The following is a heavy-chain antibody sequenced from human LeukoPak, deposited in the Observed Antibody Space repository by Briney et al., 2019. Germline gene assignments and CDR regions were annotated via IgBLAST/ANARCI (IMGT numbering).Heavy chain of an antibody. CDR3: ARKGRSSGSKNWFDP. Sequence: GASVKVSCKASGYTFTSYGISWVRQAPGQGLEWMGWISAYNGNTNYAQKLQGRVTMTTDTSTSTAYMELRSLRSDDTAVYYCARKGRSSGSKNWFDPWGQGTLVTVSS. CDR1: GYTFTSYG. D-gene: IGHD6-19*01. V-gene: IGHV1-18*01. CDR2: ISAYNGNT. J-gene: IGHJ5*02.